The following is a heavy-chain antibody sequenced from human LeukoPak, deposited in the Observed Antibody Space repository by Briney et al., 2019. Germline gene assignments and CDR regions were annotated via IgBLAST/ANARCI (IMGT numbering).Heavy chain of an antibody. Sequence: GGSLRLSCTASGFTFGDYAMSWFRQAPGKGLEGVGFIRSKAYGGTTEYAASVKGRFTISRDDSKSIAYLQMNSLKTEDTAVYYCTRDPNTMIVGTGGDWGQGTLVTVSS. CDR3: TRDPNTMIVGTGGD. D-gene: IGHD3-22*01. V-gene: IGHV3-49*03. CDR1: GFTFGDYA. J-gene: IGHJ4*02. CDR2: IRSKAYGGTT.